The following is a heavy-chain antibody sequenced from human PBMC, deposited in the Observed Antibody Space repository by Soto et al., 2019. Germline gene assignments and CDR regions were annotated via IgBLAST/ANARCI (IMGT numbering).Heavy chain of an antibody. CDR1: GFSFGSYS. CDR2: ISGRGTTT. D-gene: IGHD2-2*01. CDR3: ARLGYCSSATCKYYFYYYGMDV. Sequence: PGGSLRLSCEASGFSFGSYSMNWVRQAPGKGLEWVSFISGRGTTTYYADSVKGQFTVSRDNAKNSLSLEVNSLRDEDTAVYYCARLGYCSSATCKYYFYYYGMDVWGQGTTVTVSS. V-gene: IGHV3-48*02. J-gene: IGHJ6*02.